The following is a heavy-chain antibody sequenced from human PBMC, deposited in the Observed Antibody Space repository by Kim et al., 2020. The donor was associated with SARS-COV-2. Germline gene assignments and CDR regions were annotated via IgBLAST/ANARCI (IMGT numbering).Heavy chain of an antibody. V-gene: IGHV3-21*01. CDR1: GFTFSSYS. Sequence: GGSLRLSCAASGFTFSSYSMNWVRQAPGKGLEWVSSISSSSSYIYYADSVKGRFTISRDNAKNSLYLQMNSLRAEDTAVYYCVPNLWFGELLRWGAGDYWGQGTLVTVSS. J-gene: IGHJ4*02. CDR3: VPNLWFGELLRWGAGDY. CDR2: ISSSSSYI. D-gene: IGHD3-10*01.